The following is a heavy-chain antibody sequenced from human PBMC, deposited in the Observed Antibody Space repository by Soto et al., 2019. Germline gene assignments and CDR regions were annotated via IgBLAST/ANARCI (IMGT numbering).Heavy chain of an antibody. Sequence: EVQLVESGGGLVKPGESLGLSCAGSGFSFSDAWMNWVRQAPGKGLEWVGRIKSKTDGGTTDYAAPVNGRFSISRDDSKNTLYLQMSSLKTDDTAVYYCTRGRLSGHYTDYWGRGTLVTVSS. J-gene: IGHJ4*02. V-gene: IGHV3-15*07. CDR3: TRGRLSGHYTDY. CDR1: GFSFSDAW. D-gene: IGHD5-12*01. CDR2: IKSKTDGGTT.